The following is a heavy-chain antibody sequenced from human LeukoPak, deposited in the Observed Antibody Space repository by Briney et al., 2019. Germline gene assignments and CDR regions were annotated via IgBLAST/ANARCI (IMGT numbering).Heavy chain of an antibody. V-gene: IGHV3-11*01. D-gene: IGHD2-15*01. J-gene: IGHJ4*02. CDR1: GFTFSDSF. CDR3: AKGSLALPATPLDF. Sequence: PGGSLRLSCTASGFTFSDSFMSWVRQAPGKGLEWISYISSRGTTIYYADSVKGRFTISRDNDKNSLYLQMNSLRVEDTAVFYCAKGSLALPATPLDFWGQGTLVTVSS. CDR2: ISSRGTTI.